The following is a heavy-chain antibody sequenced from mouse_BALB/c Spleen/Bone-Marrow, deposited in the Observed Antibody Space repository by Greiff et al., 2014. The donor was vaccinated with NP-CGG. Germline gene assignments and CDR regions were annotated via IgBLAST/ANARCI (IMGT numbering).Heavy chain of an antibody. J-gene: IGHJ1*01. CDR1: GYTFTNYW. CDR3: APHYYGSSYGLYWYFDV. CDR2: INPSNGRT. D-gene: IGHD1-1*01. Sequence: QVQLKESGAELVKPGASVKLSCKASGYTFTNYWMYWVKQRPGQSLEWIGDINPSNGRTNYNENFKTKATLTVDKSSSTAYMQLSSLTSEDSAVYYCAPHYYGSSYGLYWYFDVWGAGTTVTVSS. V-gene: IGHV1S81*02.